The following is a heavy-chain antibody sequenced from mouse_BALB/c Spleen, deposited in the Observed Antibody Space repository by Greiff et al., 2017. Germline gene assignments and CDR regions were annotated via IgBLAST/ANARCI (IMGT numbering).Heavy chain of an antibody. CDR2: ISSGSSTI. CDR1: GFTFSSFG. CDR3: ARRGYGSSVFAY. V-gene: IGHV5-17*02. D-gene: IGHD1-1*01. Sequence: EVKLMESGGGLVQPGGSRKLSCAASGFTFSSFGMHWVRQAPEKGLEWVAYISSGSSTIYYADTVKGRFTISRDNPKNTLFLQMTSLRSEDTAMYYCARRGYGSSVFAYWGQGTLVTVSA. J-gene: IGHJ3*01.